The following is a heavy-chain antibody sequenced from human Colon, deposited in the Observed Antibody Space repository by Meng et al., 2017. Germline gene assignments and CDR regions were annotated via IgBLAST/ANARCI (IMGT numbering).Heavy chain of an antibody. CDR1: GGSISSGDW. Sequence: QMRLWVSGPGVVTPSGTLSLTCAVSGGSISSGDWWSWVRQPPGKGLEWIAEIDHTGNTHYNPSLKSRVTISVDKSKNQFSLKLSFMTAADTAVYYCARVGPGELPNFFDPWGQGTLVTVSS. CDR3: ARVGPGELPNFFDP. J-gene: IGHJ5*02. CDR2: IDHTGNT. V-gene: IGHV4-4*02. D-gene: IGHD1-7*01.